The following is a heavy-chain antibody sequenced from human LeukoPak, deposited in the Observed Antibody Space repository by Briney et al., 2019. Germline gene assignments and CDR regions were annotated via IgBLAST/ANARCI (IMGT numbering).Heavy chain of an antibody. CDR2: IYYSGST. V-gene: IGHV4-31*03. Sequence: NSSETLSLTCTVSGGSISSGGYYWSWIRQHPGKGLEWIGYIYYSGSTYYNPSLKSRVTISVDTSKNQFSLKLSSVTAADPAVYYCARLKLGAYFDLWGRGTLVTVSS. CDR3: ARLKLGAYFDL. J-gene: IGHJ2*01. D-gene: IGHD3-16*01. CDR1: GGSISSGGYY.